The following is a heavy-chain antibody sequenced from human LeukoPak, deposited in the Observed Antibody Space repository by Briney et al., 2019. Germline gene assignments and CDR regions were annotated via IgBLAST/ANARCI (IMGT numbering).Heavy chain of an antibody. J-gene: IGHJ4*02. Sequence: GGSLRLSCAASGFTFSSYAMSWVRQAPGKGLEWVSIFYSSGSTYYADSVKGRFTISRDNSKNTLYLQMKSLRAEDTAVYYCAGGLYDSSGYYQYYFEYWGQGTLVTVSS. CDR2: FYSSGST. D-gene: IGHD3-22*01. CDR3: AGGLYDSSGYYQYYFEY. CDR1: GFTFSSYA. V-gene: IGHV3-23*05.